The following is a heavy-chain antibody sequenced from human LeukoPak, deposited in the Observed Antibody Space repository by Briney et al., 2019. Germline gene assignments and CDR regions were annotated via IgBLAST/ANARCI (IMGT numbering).Heavy chain of an antibody. CDR2: ISSSSSTI. CDR3: ARSDGYNADDAFDI. D-gene: IGHD5-24*01. J-gene: IGHJ3*02. Sequence: GGSLRLSCAASGFTFSSYSMNWVRQAPGKGLEWVSYISSSSSTIYYADSVKGRFTISRDNAKYSLYLQMNSLRAEDTAVYYCARSDGYNADDAFDIWGQGTMVTVSS. CDR1: GFTFSSYS. V-gene: IGHV3-48*01.